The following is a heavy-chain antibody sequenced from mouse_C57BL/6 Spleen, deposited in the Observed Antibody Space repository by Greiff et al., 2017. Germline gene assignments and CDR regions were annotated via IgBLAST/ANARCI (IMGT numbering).Heavy chain of an antibody. V-gene: IGHV3-6*01. CDR1: GYSITSGYY. Sequence: EVQVVESGPGLVKPSQSLSLTCSVTGYSITSGYYWNWIRQFPGNKLEWMGYISYDGSNNYNPSLKNRISITRDTSKNQFFLKLNSVTTEDTATYYCAIGTTVVADAMDYWGQGTSVTVSS. D-gene: IGHD1-1*01. CDR3: AIGTTVVADAMDY. CDR2: ISYDGSN. J-gene: IGHJ4*01.